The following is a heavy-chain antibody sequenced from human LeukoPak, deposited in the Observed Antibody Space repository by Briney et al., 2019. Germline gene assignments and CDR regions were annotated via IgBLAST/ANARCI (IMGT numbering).Heavy chain of an antibody. J-gene: IGHJ4*02. Sequence: PGGSLRLSCAASGFTFSSYSMNWVRQAPGKGLEWVSSISSSSSYIYYADPVKGRFTISRDNAKNSLYLQMNSLRAEDTAVYYCARDQGVSQWNDVVGFDYWGQGTLVTVSS. V-gene: IGHV3-21*01. CDR3: ARDQGVSQWNDVVGFDY. CDR2: ISSSSSYI. CDR1: GFTFSSYS. D-gene: IGHD1-1*01.